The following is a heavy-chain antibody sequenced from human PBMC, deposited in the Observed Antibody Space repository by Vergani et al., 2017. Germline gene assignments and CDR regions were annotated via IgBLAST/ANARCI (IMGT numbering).Heavy chain of an antibody. CDR1: GFTLSSHA. CDR2: IWYDGSKE. CDR3: ARSDYCVHGACYMPYYYSRAV. V-gene: IGHV3-33*01. J-gene: IGHJ6*03. Sequence: QVQLEESGGGVVQPGRSLRLSCAGSGFTLSSHAMHWVRQAPGKGLEWVAFIWYDGSKEYYADSVKGRFTISRDNSKNTLYLQMNNLRAADTAVYYCARSDYCVHGACYMPYYYSRAVGGKGPAVTVSS. D-gene: IGHD2-8*01.